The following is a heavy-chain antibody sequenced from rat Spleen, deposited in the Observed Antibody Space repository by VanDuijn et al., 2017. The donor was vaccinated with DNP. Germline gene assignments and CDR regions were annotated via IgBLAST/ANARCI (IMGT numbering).Heavy chain of an antibody. D-gene: IGHD1-6*01. CDR1: GYSITSNY. J-gene: IGHJ2*01. CDR3: ARGEYTTDSYDY. Sequence: EVQLQESGPGLVKPSQSLSLTCSVTGYSITSNYWGWIRKFPGNKMEWMAYISYSGSTSYNPSLKSRISITRDTSKNQFFLQLNSVTTEDTATYYCARGEYTTDSYDYWGQGVMVTVSS. V-gene: IGHV3-1*01. CDR2: ISYSGST.